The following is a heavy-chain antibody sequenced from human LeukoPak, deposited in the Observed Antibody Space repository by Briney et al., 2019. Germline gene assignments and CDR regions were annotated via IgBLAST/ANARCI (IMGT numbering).Heavy chain of an antibody. V-gene: IGHV4-59*12. D-gene: IGHD4-17*01. Sequence: SETLSLTCTVSGGSISSYYWSWIRQPPGKGLEWIGYIYHSGSTYYNPSLKSRVTISVDRSKNQFSLKLSSVTAADTAVYYCARDYGGNPVGYFDLWGRGTLVTVSS. J-gene: IGHJ2*01. CDR1: GGSISSYY. CDR3: ARDYGGNPVGYFDL. CDR2: IYHSGST.